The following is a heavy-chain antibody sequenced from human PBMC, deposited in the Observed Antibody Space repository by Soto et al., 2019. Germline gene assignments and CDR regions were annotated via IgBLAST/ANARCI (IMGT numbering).Heavy chain of an antibody. J-gene: IGHJ2*01. Sequence: SETLSLTCAVHGGSFSGFYWTWIRQPPGKGLEWIGEINHSGSSNYNPPLKSRVTMSLDTSRNQFSLSLNSVTAADTAVYYCARMAGPWYFDLWGRGTLVSVSS. CDR3: ARMAGPWYFDL. CDR2: INHSGSS. CDR1: GGSFSGFY. V-gene: IGHV4-34*01.